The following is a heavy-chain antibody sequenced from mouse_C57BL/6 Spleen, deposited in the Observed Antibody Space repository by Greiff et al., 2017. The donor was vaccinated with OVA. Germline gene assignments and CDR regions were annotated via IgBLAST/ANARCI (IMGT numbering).Heavy chain of an antibody. J-gene: IGHJ4*01. CDR3: ASSGTNYAMDY. D-gene: IGHD3-1*01. CDR1: GFTFSSYA. CDR2: ISDGGSYT. Sequence: EVKVVESGGGLVKPGGSLKLSCAASGFTFSSYAMSWVRQTPEKRLEWVATISDGGSYTYYPDNVKGRFTISRDNAKNNLYLQMSHLKSEDTAMYYCASSGTNYAMDYWGQGTSVTVSS. V-gene: IGHV5-4*03.